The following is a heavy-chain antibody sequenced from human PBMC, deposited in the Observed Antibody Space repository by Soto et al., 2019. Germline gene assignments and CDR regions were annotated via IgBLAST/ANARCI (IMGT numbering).Heavy chain of an antibody. J-gene: IGHJ4*02. CDR1: GGTFSSQA. V-gene: IGHV1-69*01. Sequence: QVDLVQSGAEMKKPGSSVRVSCKASGGTFSSQAFSWVRQAPGQGLDWVGGIFPMLGGEQYAQHFQGRVTITADESTNTAYMDLSSLTSEDTAVYYCARDVVGVALDSWGQGTLVTVS. D-gene: IGHD1-26*01. CDR2: IFPMLGGE. CDR3: ARDVVGVALDS.